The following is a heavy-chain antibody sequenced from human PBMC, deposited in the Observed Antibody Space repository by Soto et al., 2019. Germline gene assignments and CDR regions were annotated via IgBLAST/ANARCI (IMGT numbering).Heavy chain of an antibody. CDR1: GGSISSGDYS. V-gene: IGHV4-30-2*01. J-gene: IGHJ5*02. Sequence: QLQLQESGSGLVKPSQTLSLTCAVSGGSISSGDYSWSWIRQPPGKGLEWIGYVYNSGSTYYNPSLKSRVTISVDKSKNQFSLKLSSVTAADTAVYYCARVVVAAKGGWFDPRGQGTLVTVSS. D-gene: IGHD2-15*01. CDR2: VYNSGST. CDR3: ARVVVAAKGGWFDP.